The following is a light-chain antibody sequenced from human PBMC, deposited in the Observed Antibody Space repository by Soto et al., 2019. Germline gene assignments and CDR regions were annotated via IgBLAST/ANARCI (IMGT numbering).Light chain of an antibody. CDR2: EVS. CDR3: SSYATGSNSPYA. V-gene: IGLV2-14*01. Sequence: QSALTQPASVSGSPGQSITISCTGTTSDVGGSNYVSWFQHHPGKAPKLVIFEVSNRPSGVSNRISGSKSGNTASLTISGLQAEEEADYYCSSYATGSNSPYAFGTGTKLTVL. CDR1: TSDVGGSNY. J-gene: IGLJ1*01.